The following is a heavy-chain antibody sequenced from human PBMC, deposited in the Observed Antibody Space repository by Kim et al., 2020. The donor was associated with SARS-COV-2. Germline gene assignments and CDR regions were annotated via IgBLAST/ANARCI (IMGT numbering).Heavy chain of an antibody. CDR3: TSFSVAAIPVFRRYYYYGMDV. V-gene: IGHV3-73*01. Sequence: GGSLRLSCAASGFTFSGSAMHWVRQSSGKGLEWVGRIRSKANSYATAYAASVKGRFTISRDDSKNTAYLQMNSLKTEDMAVYYCTSFSVAAIPVFRRYYYYGMDVWGQGTTVTVSS. J-gene: IGHJ6*02. CDR1: GFTFSGSA. CDR2: IRSKANSYAT. D-gene: IGHD2-2*02.